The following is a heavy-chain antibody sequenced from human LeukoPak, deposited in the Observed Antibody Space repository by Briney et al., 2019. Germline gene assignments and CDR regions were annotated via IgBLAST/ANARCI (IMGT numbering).Heavy chain of an antibody. CDR1: GYTFTSYG. D-gene: IGHD3-10*01. CDR3: ARDRTQYYYGSGSYPDY. CDR2: ISAYSGNT. V-gene: IGHV1-18*04. Sequence: ASVKVSCKASGYTFTSYGISWVRQAPGQGLEWMGWISAYSGNTNYAQKLQGRVTMTTDTSTSTAYMELRSLRSDDTAVYYCARDRTQYYYGSGSYPDYWGQGTLVTVSS. J-gene: IGHJ4*02.